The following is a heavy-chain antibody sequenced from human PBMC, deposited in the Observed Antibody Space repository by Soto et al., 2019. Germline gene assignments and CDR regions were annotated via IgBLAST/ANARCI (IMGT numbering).Heavy chain of an antibody. V-gene: IGHV4-39*01. CDR3: ARAGSSSWIYYYGMDV. J-gene: IGHJ6*02. Sequence: QLQLQESGPGLVKPSETLSLTCTVSGGSISSSSYYWGWIRQPPGKGLEWIGSIYYSGSTYYNPSLKSRVTLSVDTSKNPFSLKLSSVTAADTAVYYCARAGSSSWIYYYGMDVWGQGTTVTVSS. CDR2: IYYSGST. D-gene: IGHD6-13*01. CDR1: GGSISSSSYY.